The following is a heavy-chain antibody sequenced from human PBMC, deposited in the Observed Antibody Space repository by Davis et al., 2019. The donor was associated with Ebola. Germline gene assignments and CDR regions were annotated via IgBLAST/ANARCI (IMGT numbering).Heavy chain of an antibody. CDR3: AREGCSGGSCYLDY. V-gene: IGHV3-7*01. Sequence: GESLKISCAASGFTFSSYWMSWVRQAPGKGLEWVANIKQDGSEKYYVDSVKGRFTISRDNAKNSLYLQMNSLRAEDTAVYYCAREGCSGGSCYLDYWGQGTLVTVSS. D-gene: IGHD2-15*01. CDR2: IKQDGSEK. CDR1: GFTFSSYW. J-gene: IGHJ4*02.